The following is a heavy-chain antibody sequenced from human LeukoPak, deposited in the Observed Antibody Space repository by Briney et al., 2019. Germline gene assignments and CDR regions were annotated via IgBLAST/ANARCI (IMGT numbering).Heavy chain of an antibody. CDR1: GGSISSGSYY. Sequence: PSETLSLTCTVSGGSISSGSYYWGWIRQPPGKGLEWIGNIYYSGSTYYNPSLKSRVTISVDTSKNQFSLKLRSVTAADTAVYYCARGREQQLVRFYNAFDIWGQGTMVTVSS. J-gene: IGHJ3*02. D-gene: IGHD6-13*01. V-gene: IGHV4-39*07. CDR2: IYYSGST. CDR3: ARGREQQLVRFYNAFDI.